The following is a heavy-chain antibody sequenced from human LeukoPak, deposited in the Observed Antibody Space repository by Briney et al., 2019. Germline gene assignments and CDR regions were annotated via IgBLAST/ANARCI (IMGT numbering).Heavy chain of an antibody. CDR1: GFTVSNKY. CDR2: FNRRSDGETT. CDR3: TTEGFTYGYHSLDS. D-gene: IGHD5-18*01. J-gene: IGHJ4*02. Sequence: GGSLRLSCAASGFTVSNKYMTWVRQAPGEGLEWVGRFNRRSDGETTDYAAPVKGRFTISTDDSKNTLYLQMSSLKSEDTAVYYCTTEGFTYGYHSLDSWGQGTPVTVSS. V-gene: IGHV3-15*01.